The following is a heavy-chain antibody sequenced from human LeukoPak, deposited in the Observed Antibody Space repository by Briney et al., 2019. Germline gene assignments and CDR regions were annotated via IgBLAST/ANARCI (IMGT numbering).Heavy chain of an antibody. J-gene: IGHJ6*02. V-gene: IGHV1-2*02. CDR1: GYTFTGYY. Sequence: ASVKVSCKASGYTFTGYYMHWVRQAPGQGLGWMGWINPNSGGTNYAQEFQGRVTMTRDTSISTAYMELSRLRSDDTAVYYCARSLRNYYYGMDVWGQGTTVTVSS. CDR3: ARSLRNYYYGMDV. CDR2: INPNSGGT. D-gene: IGHD4-17*01.